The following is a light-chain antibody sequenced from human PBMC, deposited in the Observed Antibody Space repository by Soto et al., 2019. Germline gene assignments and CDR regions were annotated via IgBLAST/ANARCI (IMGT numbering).Light chain of an antibody. CDR1: QTISNT. CDR2: ASS. CDR3: QHTYSTPIS. V-gene: IGKV1-39*01. J-gene: IGKJ5*01. Sequence: DIQMTQSPSSLSASVGDRVTITCRASQTISNTLNWYQQRPGKPPNLLIYASSTLQSVVPPRFRGGGSGTEFTLTISSLQPEDFATYYCQHTYSTPISVGQGTRLEIK.